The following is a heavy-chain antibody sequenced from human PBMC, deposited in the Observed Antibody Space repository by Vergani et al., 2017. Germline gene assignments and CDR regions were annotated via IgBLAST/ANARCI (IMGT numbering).Heavy chain of an antibody. CDR2: VKTKTDGGTT. CDR1: GFTFSNAW. D-gene: IGHD1-1*01. V-gene: IGHV3-15*05. J-gene: IGHJ4*02. CDR3: ARDLHWNQADY. Sequence: EVQLVESGGGLVKPGGSLRLSCAASGFTFSNAWMSWVRQAPGKGLEWVGRVKTKTDGGTTDYAAPVKGRFTISRHDSKNTLYLQMNSLRADDTAVYFCARDLHWNQADYWGQGILVTVSS.